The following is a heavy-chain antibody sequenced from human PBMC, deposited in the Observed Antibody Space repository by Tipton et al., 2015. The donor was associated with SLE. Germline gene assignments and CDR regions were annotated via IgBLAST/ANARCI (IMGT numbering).Heavy chain of an antibody. J-gene: IGHJ4*02. Sequence: SLRLSCAASGFTFSSYAMHWVRQAPGKGLEWVAVISYDGSNKYYADSVKGRFTISRDNSKNTLYLQMNSLRAEDTAVYYCAKDLPAGFDYWGQGTLVTVSS. D-gene: IGHD2-2*01. V-gene: IGHV3-30*04. CDR1: GFTFSSYA. CDR3: AKDLPAGFDY. CDR2: ISYDGSNK.